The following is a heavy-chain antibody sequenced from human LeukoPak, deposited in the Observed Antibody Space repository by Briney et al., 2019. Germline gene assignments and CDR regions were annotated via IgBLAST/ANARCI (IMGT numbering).Heavy chain of an antibody. CDR3: AKRGVVIRGILVIGYHQEAYHYDF. Sequence: PGGSLRLSCAASGFTFSSYTMSWVRQAPGKGLEWVSAIIGSGATASYADSVRGRFTISRDNSKNTLYLQMNSLRAEDTAVYFCAKRGVVIRGILVIGYHQEAYHYDFWGQGVLVTVSS. J-gene: IGHJ4*02. V-gene: IGHV3-23*01. CDR2: IIGSGATA. CDR1: GFTFSSYT. D-gene: IGHD3-10*01.